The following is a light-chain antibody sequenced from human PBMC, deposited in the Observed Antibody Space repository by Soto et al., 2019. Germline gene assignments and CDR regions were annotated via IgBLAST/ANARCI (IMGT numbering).Light chain of an antibody. Sequence: QSVLTQPPSVSGAPGQRVTISCTGSSSNIGAGYDVHWYQQLPGTAPKLLFYGNSNRPSGVPDRFSGSKSGTSASLAITGLHAEDEADYYCQSYDSSLSSYVFGTGTKLTVL. J-gene: IGLJ1*01. CDR2: GNS. V-gene: IGLV1-40*01. CDR1: SSNIGAGYD. CDR3: QSYDSSLSSYV.